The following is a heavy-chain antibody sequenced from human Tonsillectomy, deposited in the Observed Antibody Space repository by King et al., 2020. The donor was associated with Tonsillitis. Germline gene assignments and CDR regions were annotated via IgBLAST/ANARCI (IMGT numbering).Heavy chain of an antibody. Sequence: VQLVESGGGLVQPGGSLRLSCAASGFTFSSYAMSWVRQAPGKGLEWVSAISGSGGSTYYADSVKGRFTISRDNSNNTLYLQMNSLRAEDTAVYYCAKDGGSVWGSLYYYDSSGLVGWFDPWGQGTLVTVSS. J-gene: IGHJ5*02. D-gene: IGHD3-22*01. CDR2: ISGSGGST. CDR3: AKDGGSVWGSLYYYDSSGLVGWFDP. CDR1: GFTFSSYA. V-gene: IGHV3-23*04.